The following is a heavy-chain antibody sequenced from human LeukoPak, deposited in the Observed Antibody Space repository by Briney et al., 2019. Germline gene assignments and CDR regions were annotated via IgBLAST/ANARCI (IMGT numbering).Heavy chain of an antibody. Sequence: GGSLRLSCAASGFTFSSYWMTWVRQAPGKGREWVAHIKPDGSDKYSVAPVKGPFIISRDNAQNSLYLQMSSLRAEDTAVYYCASQFSSSSHYWGQGTLVTVSS. CDR1: GFTFSSYW. V-gene: IGHV3-7*05. J-gene: IGHJ4*02. D-gene: IGHD6-6*01. CDR2: IKPDGSDK. CDR3: ASQFSSSSHY.